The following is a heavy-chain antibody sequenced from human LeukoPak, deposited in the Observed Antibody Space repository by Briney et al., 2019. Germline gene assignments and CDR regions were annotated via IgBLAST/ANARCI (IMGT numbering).Heavy chain of an antibody. CDR3: AKRAHYGSGTYYFDC. CDR2: IGISSDST. Sequence: GGSLRLSCAASGFTFSSYGMTWVRQAPGKGLEWVSDIGISSDSTYYADSVKGRFTISRDNSKNTLYLQMNSLRAEDTAVYYCAKRAHYGSGTYYFDCWGQGTLVTVSS. J-gene: IGHJ4*02. D-gene: IGHD3-10*01. CDR1: GFTFSSYG. V-gene: IGHV3-23*01.